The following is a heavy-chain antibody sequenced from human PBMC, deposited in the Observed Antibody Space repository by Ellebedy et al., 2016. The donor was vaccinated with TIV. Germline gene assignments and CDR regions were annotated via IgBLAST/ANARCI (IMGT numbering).Heavy chain of an antibody. CDR2: ISWRGHYI. V-gene: IGHV3-9*01. J-gene: IGHJ4*02. CDR1: GFTFADYA. CDR3: TKDLLRGIWGGSGRDY. Sequence: GGSLRLSCAASGFTFADYAMHWVRQAPGKGLEWVSGISWRGHYIGYADSVRGRFTISRGNAKNSLYLQMNSLRIEDTAVYYCTKDLLRGIWGGSGRDYWGQGTLATVSS. D-gene: IGHD7-27*01.